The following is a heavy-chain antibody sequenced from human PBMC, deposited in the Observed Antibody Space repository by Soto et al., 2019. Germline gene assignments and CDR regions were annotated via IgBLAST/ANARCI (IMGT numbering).Heavy chain of an antibody. J-gene: IGHJ4*02. D-gene: IGHD3-3*01. Sequence: GGSLRLSCAASGFTFSDYYMSWIRQAPGKGLEWVSYISSSSSYTNYADSVKGRFTISRDNAKNSLYLQMNSLRAEDTAVYYCARERTSFGVVINDYWGQGPMVTVSS. V-gene: IGHV3-11*06. CDR3: ARERTSFGVVINDY. CDR1: GFTFSDYY. CDR2: ISSSSSYT.